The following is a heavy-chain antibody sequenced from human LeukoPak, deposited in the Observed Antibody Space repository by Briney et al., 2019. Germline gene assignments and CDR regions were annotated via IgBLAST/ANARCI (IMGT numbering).Heavy chain of an antibody. D-gene: IGHD6-19*01. CDR1: GGSVSSYY. CDR2: IYYSGST. CDR3: ASGWYYLDH. J-gene: IGHJ4*02. V-gene: IGHV4-59*02. Sequence: SETLSLTCTVSGGSVSSYYWSWIRPPPGNGLEWIGNIYYSGSTNYHPSLKSRVTLSIDRSKNQFSLKLSSVTAADTAVYYCASGWYYLDHWAEGTLVTVPS.